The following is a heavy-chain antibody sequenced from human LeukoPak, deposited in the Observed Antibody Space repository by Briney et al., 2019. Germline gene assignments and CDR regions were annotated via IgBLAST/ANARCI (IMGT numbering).Heavy chain of an antibody. CDR2: INPNNGGT. D-gene: IGHD3-10*01. J-gene: IGHJ4*02. Sequence: ASVKVSCKASGYTFTGFYVHWVRQAPGQGLEWMGWINPNNGGTNYAQKFRGRVTMTRDTSISTAYMELSRLRSDDTAVYYCARPYASGNYWLWWGQGTLVTVSS. V-gene: IGHV1-2*02. CDR1: GYTFTGFY. CDR3: ARPYASGNYWLW.